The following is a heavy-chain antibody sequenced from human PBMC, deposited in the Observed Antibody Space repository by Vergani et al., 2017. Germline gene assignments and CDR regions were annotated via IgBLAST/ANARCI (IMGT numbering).Heavy chain of an antibody. J-gene: IGHJ6*02. CDR2: IIPIFGTA. D-gene: IGHD3-10*01. Sequence: QVQLVQSGAEVKKPGSSVKVSCKASGGTFSSYAISWVRQAPGQGLEWMGGIIPIFGTANYAQKFQGRVTITADASTSTAYMELSSLRSEDTAVYYCASLEYYYGSGIHYYYGMDVWGQGTTVTVSS. V-gene: IGHV1-69*01. CDR3: ASLEYYYGSGIHYYYGMDV. CDR1: GGTFSSYA.